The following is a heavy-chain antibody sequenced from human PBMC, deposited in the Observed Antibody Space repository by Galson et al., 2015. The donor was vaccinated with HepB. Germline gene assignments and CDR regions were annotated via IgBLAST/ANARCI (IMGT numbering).Heavy chain of an antibody. CDR2: IRSERNSHAT. D-gene: IGHD1-1*01. Sequence: SLRLSCAASGFMFSGSAIHWVRQASGKGLEWIGRIRSERNSHATSYGQSVQGRFTMSRDDSENTAYLQMNSLKTDDTAVYYCTRRSLGMSTVWLDLWCQGTLVTVSS. J-gene: IGHJ5*02. CDR1: GFMFSGSA. CDR3: TRRSLGMSTVWLDL. V-gene: IGHV3-73*01.